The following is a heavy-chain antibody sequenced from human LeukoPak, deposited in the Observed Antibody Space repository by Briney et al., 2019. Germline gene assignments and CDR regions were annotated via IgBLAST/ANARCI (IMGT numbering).Heavy chain of an antibody. CDR1: GFTFSSYA. CDR3: ARGRPYYYDSSGYYYFYYFDY. J-gene: IGHJ4*02. Sequence: GGSLRLSCAASGFTFSSYAMSWVRQAPGKGLEWVSSISSSSSYIYYADSVKGRFTISRDNAKNSLYLQMNSLRAEDTAVYYCARGRPYYYDSSGYYYFYYFDYWGQGTLVTVSS. CDR2: ISSSSSYI. V-gene: IGHV3-21*01. D-gene: IGHD3-22*01.